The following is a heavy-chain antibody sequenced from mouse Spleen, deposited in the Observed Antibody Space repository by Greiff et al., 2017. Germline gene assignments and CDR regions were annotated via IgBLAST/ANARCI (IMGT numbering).Heavy chain of an antibody. J-gene: IGHJ4*01. Sequence: EVMLVESGGGLVKPGGSLKLSCAASGFTFSSYAMSWVRQTPEKRLEWVATISSGGSYTYYPDSVKGRFTISRDNAKNTLYLQMSSLRSEDTAMYYCARRPTMAMDYWGQGTSVTVSS. V-gene: IGHV5-9-1*01. CDR3: ARRPTMAMDY. CDR2: ISSGGSYT. CDR1: GFTFSSYA.